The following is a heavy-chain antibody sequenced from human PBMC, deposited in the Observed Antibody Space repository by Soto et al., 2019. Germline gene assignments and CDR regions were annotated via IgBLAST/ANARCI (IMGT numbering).Heavy chain of an antibody. CDR3: AREGSVSSSDYYAYYYGMDV. Sequence: GSLRLSCAASGFTFSNYDINWVRQAPGKGPEWISHISSSGGIIYYADSVKGRFTISRDNAKNSLYLQMNSLRGEDTAVYYCAREGSVSSSDYYAYYYGMDVWGQGTTVTVSS. V-gene: IGHV3-48*03. CDR1: GFTFSNYD. D-gene: IGHD3-10*01. J-gene: IGHJ6*02. CDR2: ISSSGGII.